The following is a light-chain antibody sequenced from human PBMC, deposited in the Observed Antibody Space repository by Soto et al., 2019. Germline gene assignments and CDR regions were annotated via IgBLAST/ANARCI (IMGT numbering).Light chain of an antibody. CDR3: QQTYMPPPYT. Sequence: DIQMTQSPSSLSASVGDRVTITCRASQTITNYLNWFQQKPGKAPNLLIYAASTLQSGVPSRFSGSGSGTDFTLTITNLQPEDFATYYCQQTYMPPPYTFGQGTKLEIK. V-gene: IGKV1-39*01. CDR1: QTITNY. CDR2: AAS. J-gene: IGKJ2*01.